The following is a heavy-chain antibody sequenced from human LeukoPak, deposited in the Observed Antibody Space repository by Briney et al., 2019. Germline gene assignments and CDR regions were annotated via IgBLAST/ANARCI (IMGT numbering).Heavy chain of an antibody. D-gene: IGHD6-13*01. J-gene: IGHJ4*02. CDR1: GFTFSSYW. CDR2: INSDGSST. Sequence: GGSLRLSCAASGFTFSSYWMHWVRHAPGKGLVWVSRINSDGSSTTYADSVKGRFTISRDNAKNTLYLQMKSLRAEDTAVYYCARDPFRSWYGVRYFDYWGQGTLVTVSS. CDR3: ARDPFRSWYGVRYFDY. V-gene: IGHV3-74*01.